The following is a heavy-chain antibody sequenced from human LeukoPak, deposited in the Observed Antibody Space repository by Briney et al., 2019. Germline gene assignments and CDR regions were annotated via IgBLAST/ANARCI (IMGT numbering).Heavy chain of an antibody. V-gene: IGHV1-2*02. D-gene: IGHD4-11*01. CDR3: ARTYSNYYYYMDV. Sequence: ASVKVSCKASGYTFTSYGISWVRQAPGQGLEWMGWINPNSGGTNYAQKFQGRVTMTRDTSISTAYMELSRLRSDDTAVYYCARTYSNYYYYMDVWGKGTTVTVSS. CDR1: GYTFTSYG. CDR2: INPNSGGT. J-gene: IGHJ6*03.